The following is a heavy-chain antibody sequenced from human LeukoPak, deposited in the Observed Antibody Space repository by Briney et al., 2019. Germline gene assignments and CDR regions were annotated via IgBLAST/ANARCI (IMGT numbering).Heavy chain of an antibody. Sequence: GESLKISCKASGYKFTNYWIGWVRQLPGKGLEWMTIIYPGDSETRYSPSFQGQVTISADKSIGTMYLQWSSLKASDTAMYYCARALRTGQGYYVPVLWGQGTLVIVSS. CDR3: ARALRTGQGYYVPVL. J-gene: IGHJ4*02. V-gene: IGHV5-51*01. CDR1: GYKFTNYW. D-gene: IGHD3-10*02. CDR2: IYPGDSET.